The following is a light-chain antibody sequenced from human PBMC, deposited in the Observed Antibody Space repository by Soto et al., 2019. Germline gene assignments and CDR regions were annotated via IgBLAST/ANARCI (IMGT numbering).Light chain of an antibody. CDR3: QQCDNLPLT. J-gene: IGKJ4*01. CDR1: RDISKY. Sequence: DIQMTQSPSSLSASVGDRVTITCQASRDISKYLNWYLQKPGKAPKLLIYDASTLETGVPSRFSGNGSGTDFTFTISRLQPEDVATYYCQQCDNLPLTFGGGTTVAIK. CDR2: DAS. V-gene: IGKV1-33*01.